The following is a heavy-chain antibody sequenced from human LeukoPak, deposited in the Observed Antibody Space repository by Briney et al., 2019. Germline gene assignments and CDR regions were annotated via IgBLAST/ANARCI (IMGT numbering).Heavy chain of an antibody. Sequence: PSETLSLTCTVSGGSISSYYWSWIRQPPGKGLEWIGYIHYSGSTNYNPSLKSRVTISVDTSKNQFSLKLTSVTAADTAVYFCARSQSGYSYGYDYWGQGTLVTVSS. CDR1: GGSISSYY. CDR2: IHYSGST. J-gene: IGHJ4*02. V-gene: IGHV4-59*08. CDR3: ARSQSGYSYGYDY. D-gene: IGHD5-18*01.